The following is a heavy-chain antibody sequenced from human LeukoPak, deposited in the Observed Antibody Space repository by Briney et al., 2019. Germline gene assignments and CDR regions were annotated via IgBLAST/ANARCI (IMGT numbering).Heavy chain of an antibody. CDR1: GFTFSTYG. CDR3: AKVFFSGSYYAASDY. CDR2: ISYDGSNK. J-gene: IGHJ4*02. V-gene: IGHV3-30*18. D-gene: IGHD1-26*01. Sequence: GRSLRLSCAASGFTFSTYGMHWVRQAPGTGLEWVAVISYDGSNKYYADSVKGRFTISRDNSKNTLYLQMNSLGAEDTAVYYCAKVFFSGSYYAASDYWGQGTLVTVSS.